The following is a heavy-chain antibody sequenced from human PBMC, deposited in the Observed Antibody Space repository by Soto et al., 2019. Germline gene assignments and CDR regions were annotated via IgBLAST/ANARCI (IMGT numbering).Heavy chain of an antibody. CDR3: ARDVADIVTWYYWYLDY. J-gene: IGHJ4*02. CDR1: GFTFSSYS. CDR2: ISSSSSTI. D-gene: IGHD3-9*01. Sequence: GGSLRLSCAASGFTFSSYSMNWVRQAPGKGLEWVSYISSSSSTIYYADSVKGRFTISRDNAKNSLYLQMNSLRAEDTAVYYCARDVADIVTWYYWYLDYWGQGTLVTVSS. V-gene: IGHV3-48*01.